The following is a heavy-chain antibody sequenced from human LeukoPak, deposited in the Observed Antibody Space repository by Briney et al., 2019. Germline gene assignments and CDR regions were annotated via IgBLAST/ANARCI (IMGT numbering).Heavy chain of an antibody. CDR2: ISSSGSTI. CDR3: ARAGYDFWSGYYGYFDY. V-gene: IGHV3-11*04. Sequence: GGSLRLSCAASGFTFSDYYMSWIRQAPGKGLEWVSYISSSGSTIYYADSVKGRFTISRDNAKNSLYLRISSLRAEDTAVYYCARAGYDFWSGYYGYFDYWGQGTLVTVSS. CDR1: GFTFSDYY. D-gene: IGHD3-3*01. J-gene: IGHJ4*02.